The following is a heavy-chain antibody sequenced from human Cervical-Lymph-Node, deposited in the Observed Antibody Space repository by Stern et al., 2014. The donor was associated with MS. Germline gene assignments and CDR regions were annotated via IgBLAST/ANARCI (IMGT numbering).Heavy chain of an antibody. CDR2: IRKKGENYIA. CDR1: GFTFRDHY. CDR3: ARVTAVAIDY. V-gene: IGHV3-72*01. Sequence: EMQLVESGGGLVQPGGSLRLSCTASGFTFRDHYMDWVRQAPGKGLEWVGRIRKKGENYIADYAASLTGRFSISRDDSKNSLFLQINSLSPEDTAVYYCARVTAVAIDYWGQGTLVTVSS. J-gene: IGHJ4*02. D-gene: IGHD4-23*01.